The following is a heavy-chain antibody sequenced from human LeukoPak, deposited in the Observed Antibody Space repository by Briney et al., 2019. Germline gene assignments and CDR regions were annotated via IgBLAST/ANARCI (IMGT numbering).Heavy chain of an antibody. D-gene: IGHD6-25*01. CDR3: ARESEAAGTYYLDY. CDR2: IHKDGLHT. J-gene: IGHJ4*02. V-gene: IGHV3-74*01. Sequence: GGSLRLSCAASGFTFNEFWMHWVRQVPGKGLMWVARIHKDGLHTWYADSMKGRFTISRDNAENTVYLQLSSLRVEDTAVYYCARESEAAGTYYLDYWGRGTLVTVSS. CDR1: GFTFNEFW.